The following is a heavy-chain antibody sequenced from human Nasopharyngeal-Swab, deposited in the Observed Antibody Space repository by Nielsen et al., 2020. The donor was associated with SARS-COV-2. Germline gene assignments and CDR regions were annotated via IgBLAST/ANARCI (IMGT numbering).Heavy chain of an antibody. CDR2: ISWNSGSI. J-gene: IGHJ5*02. D-gene: IGHD2-15*01. Sequence: GGSLRLSCAASGFTFDDYAMHWVRQAPGKGLEWVSGISWNSGSIGYADFVKGRFTISRDNAKNSLYLQMNSLRAEDTALYYCAKGGYCSGGSCFNWFDPWGQGTLVTVSS. CDR1: GFTFDDYA. V-gene: IGHV3-9*01. CDR3: AKGGYCSGGSCFNWFDP.